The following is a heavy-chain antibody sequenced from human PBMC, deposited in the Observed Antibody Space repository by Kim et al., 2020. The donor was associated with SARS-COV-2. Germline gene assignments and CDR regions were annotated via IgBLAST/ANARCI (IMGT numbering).Heavy chain of an antibody. J-gene: IGHJ5*02. V-gene: IGHV4-59*01. CDR3: ARVIAAAGQSTCWFYP. CDR1: GGSMSTYY. D-gene: IGHD6-13*01. CDR2: ISYSGST. Sequence: SETLSLTCTVSGGSMSTYYWSWIRQPPGKGLEWIGYISYSGSTNYNPSLRSRVTISIDTSRNQFSLKLTSVTAADTAVYSCARVIAAAGQSTCWFYPWGQGTLVTVSS.